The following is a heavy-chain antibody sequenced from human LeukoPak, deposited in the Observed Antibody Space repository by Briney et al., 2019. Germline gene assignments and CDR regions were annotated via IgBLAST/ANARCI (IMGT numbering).Heavy chain of an antibody. D-gene: IGHD3-9*01. V-gene: IGHV1-8*03. CDR3: AKDWHILTGRNCFDP. J-gene: IGHJ5*02. CDR2: MNPNSGNT. Sequence: GASVKVSCKASGYTFTSYDINWVRQATGQGLEWMGWMNPNSGNTGYAQKFQGRVTITRNTSISTAYMELSSLRFDDTAIYYCAKDWHILTGRNCFDPWGQGTLVTVSS. CDR1: GYTFTSYD.